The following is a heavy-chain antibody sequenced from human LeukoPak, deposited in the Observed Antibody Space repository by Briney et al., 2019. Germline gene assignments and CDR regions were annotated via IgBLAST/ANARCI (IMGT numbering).Heavy chain of an antibody. V-gene: IGHV3-23*01. CDR2: FSGSGGST. CDR1: GFTFSSYA. CDR3: AELGITMIGGV. D-gene: IGHD3-10*02. Sequence: GGSLRLSCAASGFTFSSYAMSWVRQAPGKGLECISGFSGSGGSTYYADSVKGRFTISRDNAKDSLYLQMNSLRAEDTAVYYCAELGITMIGGVWGKGTTVTISS. J-gene: IGHJ6*04.